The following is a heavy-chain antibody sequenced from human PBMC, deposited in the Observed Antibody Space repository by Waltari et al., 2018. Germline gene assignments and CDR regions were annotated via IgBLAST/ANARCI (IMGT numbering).Heavy chain of an antibody. CDR1: GGSISSSSYY. Sequence: QLQLQESGPGLVKPSETLSLTCTVSGGSISSSSYYWGWIRQPPGKGLEWIGSIYYSGSTYYNPALKSRVTISVDTSKNQFSLKLSSVTAADTAVYYCARDGGSLGYCSGGSCYRNWFDPWGQGTLVTVSS. J-gene: IGHJ5*02. D-gene: IGHD2-15*01. V-gene: IGHV4-39*07. CDR3: ARDGGSLGYCSGGSCYRNWFDP. CDR2: IYYSGST.